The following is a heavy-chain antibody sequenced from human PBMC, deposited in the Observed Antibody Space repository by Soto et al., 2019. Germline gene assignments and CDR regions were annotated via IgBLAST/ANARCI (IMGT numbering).Heavy chain of an antibody. V-gene: IGHV3-23*01. J-gene: IGHJ4*02. CDR2: IRSTGDT. D-gene: IGHD2-15*01. CDR3: AQLGRWTAALDY. Sequence: VQLLESGGGLVQPGGSLRLSCTASGFIFDTHSMNWVRQAPGQGLEWVALIRSTGDTFYAESVKGRFTISRDNSESTVHLQMHSLRTEDTARYYCAQLGRWTAALDYWGQGTLVTVSS. CDR1: GFIFDTHS.